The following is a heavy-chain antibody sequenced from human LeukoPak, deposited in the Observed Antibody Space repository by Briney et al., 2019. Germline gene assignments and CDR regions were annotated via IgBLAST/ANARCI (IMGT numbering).Heavy chain of an antibody. J-gene: IGHJ4*02. CDR1: GFTFTTYW. Sequence: GGSLRLSCAPSGFTFTTYWMGWVRQSPVKGLEWVASIKQGGSEKHYVDSVKGRFTISRDNAKNTLYLQMNSLRAEDTALYYCAKDLHYGSADYWGQGTLVTVSS. D-gene: IGHD3-10*01. CDR3: AKDLHYGSADY. CDR2: IKQGGSEK. V-gene: IGHV3-7*01.